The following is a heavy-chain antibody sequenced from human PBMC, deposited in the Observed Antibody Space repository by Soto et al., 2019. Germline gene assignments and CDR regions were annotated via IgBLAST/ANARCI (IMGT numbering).Heavy chain of an antibody. CDR1: GGTFSSYA. CDR2: IIPIFGTA. V-gene: IGHV1-69*13. Sequence: SVKVSCKASGGTFSSYAISWVRQAPGQGLEWMGGIIPIFGTANYAQKFQGRVTITADESTSTAYMELSSLRSEDTAVYYCARNTHYGSGSYYPFWGQGTLVTVSS. D-gene: IGHD3-10*01. J-gene: IGHJ4*02. CDR3: ARNTHYGSGSYYPF.